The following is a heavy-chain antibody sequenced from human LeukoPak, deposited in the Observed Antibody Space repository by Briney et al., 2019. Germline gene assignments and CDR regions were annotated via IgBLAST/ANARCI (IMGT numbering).Heavy chain of an antibody. CDR1: GGSISSYY. D-gene: IGHD3-10*01. Sequence: SETLSLTCTVSGGSISSYYWSWIRQPPGKGLEWIGYIYYSGSTNYNPSLKSRVTISVDTSKNQFSLKLSSVTAADTAVYYCARDGHPYGSGSYLFDYWGQGTLVTVSS. V-gene: IGHV4-59*01. J-gene: IGHJ4*02. CDR2: IYYSGST. CDR3: ARDGHPYGSGSYLFDY.